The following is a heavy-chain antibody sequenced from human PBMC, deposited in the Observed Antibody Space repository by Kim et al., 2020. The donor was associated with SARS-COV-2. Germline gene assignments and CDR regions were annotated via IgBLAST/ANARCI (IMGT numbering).Heavy chain of an antibody. CDR2: IYYSGST. CDR1: GGSVSSGSYY. J-gene: IGHJ5*02. V-gene: IGHV4-61*01. CDR3: ARGVAGTYYDIFTGYYKGVGFAP. Sequence: SETLSLTCTVSGGSVSSGSYYWSWIRQPPGKGLEWIGYIYYSGSTNYNPSLKSRVTISVDTSKNQFSLKLSSVTAADTAVYYCARGVAGTYYDIFTGYYKGVGFAPWGQGTLVTGSS. D-gene: IGHD3-9*01.